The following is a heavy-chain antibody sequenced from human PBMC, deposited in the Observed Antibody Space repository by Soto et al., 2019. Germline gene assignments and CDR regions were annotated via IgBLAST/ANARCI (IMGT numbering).Heavy chain of an antibody. J-gene: IGHJ6*02. CDR3: ARGGMDNYYYYGMDV. Sequence: SVKVSCKASGGTFSSYAISWVRQAPGQGLEWMGGIIPIFGTANYAQKFQGRVTITADESTSTAYMELSSPRSEDTAVYYCARGGMDNYYYYGMDVWGQGTTVTVS. CDR1: GGTFSSYA. D-gene: IGHD2-15*01. CDR2: IIPIFGTA. V-gene: IGHV1-69*13.